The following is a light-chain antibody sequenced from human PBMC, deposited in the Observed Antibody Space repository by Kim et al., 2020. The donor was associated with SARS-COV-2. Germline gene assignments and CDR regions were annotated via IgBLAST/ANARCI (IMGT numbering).Light chain of an antibody. CDR2: QDS. J-gene: IGLJ3*02. CDR3: QAWDSSTAWQ. Sequence: SYELTQPPSVSVSPGQTASITCSGDKLGDKYACWYQQKPGQSPVMVIYQDSKRPSGIAERFSGYTSGNTATLTISGTQAMDEADYYCQAWDSSTAWQFGG. V-gene: IGLV3-1*01. CDR1: KLGDKY.